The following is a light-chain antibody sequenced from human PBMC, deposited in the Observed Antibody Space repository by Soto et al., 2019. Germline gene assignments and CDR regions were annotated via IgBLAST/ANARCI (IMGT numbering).Light chain of an antibody. CDR3: QSYDSSLSTCV. J-gene: IGLJ7*01. V-gene: IGLV1-40*01. Sequence: QSVLTQPPSVSGAPGQRVTISCTGSSSNIGAGYDVHWYQQFPGTAPKLLIFGNSDRPSGVPDRFSGSKSGTSASLAITGLQAEDEADYFCQSYDSSLSTCVFGAGTQLTVL. CDR1: SSNIGAGYD. CDR2: GNS.